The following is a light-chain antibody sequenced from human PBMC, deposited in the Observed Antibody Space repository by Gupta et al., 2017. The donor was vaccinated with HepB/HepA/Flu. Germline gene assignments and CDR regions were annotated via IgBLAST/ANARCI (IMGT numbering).Light chain of an antibody. CDR2: QDS. V-gene: IGLV3-1*01. CDR3: QAGDSSADVV. CDR1: KLGDKY. Sequence: SYELTQPPSVSVSPGQTASITCSGDKLGDKYACWYQQKPGQSPVLVIYQDSKRPAGIPERFSGSNSGNTATLTISGTQAMEEADYYCQAGDSSADVVFGGGTKLTVL. J-gene: IGLJ2*01.